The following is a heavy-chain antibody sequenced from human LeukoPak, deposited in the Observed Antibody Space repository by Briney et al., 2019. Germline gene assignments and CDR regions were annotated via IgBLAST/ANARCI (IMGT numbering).Heavy chain of an antibody. D-gene: IGHD6-13*01. J-gene: IGHJ5*02. CDR2: INHSGST. CDR1: GGSFSGYD. Sequence: PSETLTLTRAVSGGSFSGYDWSWIRQPPGKGLEWIGEINHSGSTNYNPSLKSRVTISVDTTKNQFSLKLSSVTAADTAVYYCARSVSYSRRTWFDPWGQGTLVTVSS. CDR3: ARSVSYSRRTWFDP. V-gene: IGHV4-34*01.